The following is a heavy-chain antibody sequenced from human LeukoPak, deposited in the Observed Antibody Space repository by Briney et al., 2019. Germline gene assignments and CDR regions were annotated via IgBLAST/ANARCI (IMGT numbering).Heavy chain of an antibody. V-gene: IGHV4-59*01. Sequence: SETLSLTCTVSGGSISSYYWSWIRQPPGKGLEWIGHIYYSGSTNSNPSLKSRVTISVDTSKNQFSLKLSSVTAADTAVYYCARSPYYDSVWGSYRHYYFDYWGQGTLVTVSS. D-gene: IGHD3-16*02. CDR3: ARSPYYDSVWGSYRHYYFDY. CDR1: GGSISSYY. J-gene: IGHJ4*02. CDR2: IYYSGST.